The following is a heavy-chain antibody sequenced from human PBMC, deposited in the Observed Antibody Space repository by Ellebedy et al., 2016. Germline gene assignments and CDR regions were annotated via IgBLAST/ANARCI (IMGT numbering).Heavy chain of an antibody. D-gene: IGHD3-22*01. CDR3: ARGENYDSSGYYYHFGNY. J-gene: IGHJ4*02. V-gene: IGHV1-3*01. CDR1: GYTFTSYA. CDR2: INAGNGNT. Sequence: ASVKVSCKASGYTFTSYAMHWVRQAPGQRLEWMGWINAGNGNTKYSQKFQGRVTITRDTSASTAYMELSSLRSEDTAVYYCARGENYDSSGYYYHFGNYWGQGTLVTVSS.